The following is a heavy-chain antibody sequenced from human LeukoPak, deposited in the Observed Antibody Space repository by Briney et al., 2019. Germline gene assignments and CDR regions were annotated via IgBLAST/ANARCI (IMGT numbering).Heavy chain of an antibody. CDR2: IIPILGIA. J-gene: IGHJ4*02. D-gene: IGHD3-10*01. CDR3: ARDLGRYYGSGSYYNPLQDFGY. CDR1: GYTFTSYD. V-gene: IGHV1-69*04. Sequence: GASVKVSCKASGYTFTSYDINWVRQASGQGLEWMGRIIPILGIANYAQKFQGRVTITADTSTSTAYMELRSLRSDDTAVYYCARDLGRYYGSGSYYNPLQDFGYWGQGTLVTVSS.